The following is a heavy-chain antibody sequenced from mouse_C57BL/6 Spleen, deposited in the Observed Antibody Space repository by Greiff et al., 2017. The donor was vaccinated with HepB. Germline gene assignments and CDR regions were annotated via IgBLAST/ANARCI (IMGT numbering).Heavy chain of an antibody. V-gene: IGHV1-82*01. CDR2: IYPGDGDT. D-gene: IGHD1-1*01. Sequence: VKLVESGPELVKPGASVKISCKASGYAFSSSWMNWVKQRPGKGLEWIGRIYPGDGDTNYNGKFKGKATLTADKSSSTAYMQLSSLTSEDSAVYFCARFSYYYGNSYDWYFDVWGTGTTVTVSS. CDR3: ARFSYYYGNSYDWYFDV. CDR1: GYAFSSSW. J-gene: IGHJ1*03.